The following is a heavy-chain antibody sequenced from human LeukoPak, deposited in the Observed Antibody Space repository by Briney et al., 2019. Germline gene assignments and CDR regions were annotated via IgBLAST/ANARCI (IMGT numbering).Heavy chain of an antibody. CDR3: AKAQNVTYYYYYYMDV. D-gene: IGHD1-1*01. CDR1: GFTFDDYA. CDR2: ISSSSSYI. V-gene: IGHV3-21*01. Sequence: GGSLRLSCAASGFTFDDYAMHWVRQAPGKGLEWVSSISSSSSYIYYADSVKGRFTISRDNSKNTLYLQMNSLRAEDTAVYYCAKAQNVTYYYYYYMDVWGKGTTVTVSS. J-gene: IGHJ6*03.